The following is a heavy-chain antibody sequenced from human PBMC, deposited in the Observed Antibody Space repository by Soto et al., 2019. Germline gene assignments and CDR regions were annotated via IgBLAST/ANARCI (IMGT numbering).Heavy chain of an antibody. CDR1: GGTFSSYA. CDR2: IIPIFGTA. CDR3: ARGSEGVRGVIIEDYYGMDV. D-gene: IGHD3-10*01. Sequence: ASVKVSCKASGGTFSSYAISRVRQAPGQGLELMGGIIPIFGTANYAQKFQGRVTITADKSTSTAYMELSSLRSEDTAVYYCARGSEGVRGVIIEDYYGMDVWGQGTTVTVYS. J-gene: IGHJ6*02. V-gene: IGHV1-69*06.